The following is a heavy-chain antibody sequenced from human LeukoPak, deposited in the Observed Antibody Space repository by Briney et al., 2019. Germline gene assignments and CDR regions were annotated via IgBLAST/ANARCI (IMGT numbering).Heavy chain of an antibody. CDR3: ARADSSSSGAFDI. J-gene: IGHJ3*02. Sequence: PGGSLRLSCAASGFTFSSYSMNWVRQAPGKGLEWVSSISSSSSYIYYADSVKGRFTISRDNAKNSLYLQMNSLRAEDTAVYYCARADSSSSGAFDIWGQGTMVTVSS. V-gene: IGHV3-21*01. CDR1: GFTFSSYS. CDR2: ISSSSSYI. D-gene: IGHD6-6*01.